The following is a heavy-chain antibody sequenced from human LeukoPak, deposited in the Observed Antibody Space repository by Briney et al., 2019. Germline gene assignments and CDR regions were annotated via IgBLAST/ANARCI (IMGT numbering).Heavy chain of an antibody. CDR2: IIPIPGIA. J-gene: IGHJ4*02. CDR1: GGTFSSYA. D-gene: IGHD1-26*01. Sequence: GASVKVSCKASGGTFSSYAISWVRQAPGQGLEWMGRIIPIPGIANYAQKFQGRVTITADKSTSTAYMELSSLRSEDTAVYYCAHSYSGRNFDYWGQGTLVTVSS. V-gene: IGHV1-69*04. CDR3: AHSYSGRNFDY.